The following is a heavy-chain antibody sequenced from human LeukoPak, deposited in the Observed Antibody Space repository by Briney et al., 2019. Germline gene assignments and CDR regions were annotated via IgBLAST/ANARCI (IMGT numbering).Heavy chain of an antibody. CDR1: GYTFTGCY. D-gene: IGHD6-19*01. Sequence: ASVKVSCKASGYTFTGCYMHWVPQAPGHGLEWMGWMNPNSGGTNYAQKFQGRVTMTRDTSISTAYMELSRLRSDDTAVYYCARGLVRWLADYYYYYGMDVWGQGTTVTVSS. V-gene: IGHV1-2*02. CDR2: MNPNSGGT. CDR3: ARGLVRWLADYYYYYGMDV. J-gene: IGHJ6*02.